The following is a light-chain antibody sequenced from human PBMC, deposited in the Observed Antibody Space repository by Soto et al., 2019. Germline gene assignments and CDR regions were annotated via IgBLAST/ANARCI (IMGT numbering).Light chain of an antibody. CDR1: SGHSSYA. Sequence: QPVLSQSPSASASLGASVKLTCTLSSGHSSYAIAWHQQRPEKGPRYLMKLNSDGSHTKGDGIPDRFSGSNSGAERYLTISSLQSEDEADYYCQTWGTGIVVFGGGTKLTVL. CDR2: LNSDGSH. CDR3: QTWGTGIVV. V-gene: IGLV4-69*01. J-gene: IGLJ2*01.